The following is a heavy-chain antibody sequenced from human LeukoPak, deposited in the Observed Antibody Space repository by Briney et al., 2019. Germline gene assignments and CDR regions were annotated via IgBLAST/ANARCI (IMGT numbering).Heavy chain of an antibody. CDR1: GGSISSGGYY. CDR2: IYYSGST. Sequence: SETRSLTCTVSGGSISSGGYYWSWIRQHPGKGLEWIGYIYYSGSTYYNPSLKSRVTISVDTSKNQFSLKLSSVTAADTAVYYCARDQDGVGAFDIWGQGTMVTVSS. D-gene: IGHD4-17*01. J-gene: IGHJ3*02. CDR3: ARDQDGVGAFDI. V-gene: IGHV4-31*03.